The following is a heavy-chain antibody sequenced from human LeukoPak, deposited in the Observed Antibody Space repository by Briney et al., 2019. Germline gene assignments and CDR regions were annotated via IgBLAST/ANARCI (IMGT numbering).Heavy chain of an antibody. V-gene: IGHV4-34*01. CDR2: INHSGST. CDR1: GGSFSGYY. D-gene: IGHD6-6*01. J-gene: IGHJ4*02. Sequence: SETLSLTCAVYGGSFSGYYWSWIRQPPGKGLEWIGEINHSGSTYYNPSLKSRVTISVDTSKNQFSLKLSSVTAADTAVYYCARERQLVPVPFIDYWGEGTLVAVSS. CDR3: ARERQLVPVPFIDY.